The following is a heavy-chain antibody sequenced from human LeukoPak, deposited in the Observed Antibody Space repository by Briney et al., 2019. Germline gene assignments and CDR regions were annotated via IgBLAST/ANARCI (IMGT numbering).Heavy chain of an antibody. CDR2: ISSSSSTL. CDR3: AFGAVPDAFDI. D-gene: IGHD3-3*01. J-gene: IGHJ3*02. V-gene: IGHV3-48*01. CDR1: GFTFSSYS. Sequence: PGGSLRLSCAASGFTFSSYSMNWVRQAPGKGLEWVSYISSSSSTLYYADSVKGRFTISRDNAKNSLYLQMNSLRAEDTAVYYCAFGAVPDAFDIWGQGTMVTVSS.